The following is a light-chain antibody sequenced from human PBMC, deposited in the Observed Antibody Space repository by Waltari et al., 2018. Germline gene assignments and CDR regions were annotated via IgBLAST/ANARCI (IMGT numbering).Light chain of an antibody. J-gene: IGLJ3*02. CDR2: DVT. V-gene: IGLV2-23*02. Sequence: QSALTQPASVSGSPGQSITISCTRASTDVGDYNYVSWYQQIPGKAPKVIIYDVTKRPSGVSNRFSGSKSGNSASLSISGLQAEDEAHYYCCSYAGRSTWVFGGGTKVTVL. CDR3: CSYAGRSTWV. CDR1: STDVGDYNY.